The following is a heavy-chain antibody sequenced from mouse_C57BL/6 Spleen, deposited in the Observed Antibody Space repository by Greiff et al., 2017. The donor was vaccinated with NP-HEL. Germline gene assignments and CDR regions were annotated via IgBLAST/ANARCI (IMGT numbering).Heavy chain of an antibody. CDR3: ARGGYSNPFDY. J-gene: IGHJ2*01. CDR1: GYTFTSYW. V-gene: IGHV1-61*01. CDR2: IYPSDSET. Sequence: QVQLQQSGAELVRPGSSVKLSCKASGYTFTSYWMDWVKQRPGQGLEWIGNIYPSDSETHYNQKFKDKATLTVDKSSSTAYMQLSSLTSEDSAVYYCARGGYSNPFDYWGQGTTLTVSS. D-gene: IGHD2-5*01.